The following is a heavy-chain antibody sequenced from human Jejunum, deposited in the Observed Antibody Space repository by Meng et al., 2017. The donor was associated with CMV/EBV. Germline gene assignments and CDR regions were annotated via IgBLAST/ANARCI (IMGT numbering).Heavy chain of an antibody. J-gene: IGHJ4*02. CDR1: GYTFTDYY. V-gene: IGHV1-2*02. D-gene: IGHD1-7*01. CDR3: ASHPITGTTHFDY. CDR2: INPNSGGT. Sequence: ASGYTFTDYYMHWVRQAPGQGLEWMGWINPNSGGTNYAQKFQGRVTMTRDTSITTVYMELSRLRSDDTAFYYCASHPITGTTHFDYWGQGTLVTVSS.